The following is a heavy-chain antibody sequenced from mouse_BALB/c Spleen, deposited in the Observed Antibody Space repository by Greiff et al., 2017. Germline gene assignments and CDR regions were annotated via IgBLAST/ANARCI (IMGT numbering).Heavy chain of an antibody. CDR2: VSGGGSDT. CDR3: ARQGYRYPYYAMDY. D-gene: IGHD2-14*01. J-gene: IGHJ4*01. Sequence: EVMLVESGGDLVKPGGSLKLSCVASGFTFSNYGMSWVRQTPDKRLEWVATVSGGGSDTYYPDSVKGRVTISRDNAKNTLYLQMSSLKSEDTAMYYGARQGYRYPYYAMDYWGQGTSVTVSA. CDR1: GFTFSNYG. V-gene: IGHV5-6*01.